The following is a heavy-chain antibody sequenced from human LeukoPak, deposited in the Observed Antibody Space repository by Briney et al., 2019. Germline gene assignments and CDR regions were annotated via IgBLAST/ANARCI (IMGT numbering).Heavy chain of an antibody. CDR2: INTNTGNP. CDR3: ARCLITFWSGYNPEDAFDI. Sequence: ASVKVSCKASGYTFTSYAMNWVRQAPGQGLEWMGWINTNTGNPTYAQGFTGRFVFSLDTSVSTAYLQISSLKAEDTAVYYCARCLITFWSGYNPEDAFDIWGQGTMVTVSS. D-gene: IGHD3-3*01. V-gene: IGHV7-4-1*02. J-gene: IGHJ3*02. CDR1: GYTFTSYA.